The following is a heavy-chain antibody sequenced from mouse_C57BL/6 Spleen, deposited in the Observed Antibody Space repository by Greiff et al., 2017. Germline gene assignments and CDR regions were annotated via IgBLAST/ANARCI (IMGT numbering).Heavy chain of an antibody. CDR1: GYTFTSYW. V-gene: IGHV1-52*01. D-gene: IGHD2-5*01. CDR3: ARGPLESNYGGDY. CDR2: IDPSDSET. Sequence: QVQLQQPGAELVRPGSSVKLSCKASGYTFTSYWMHWVKQRPIQGLEWIGNIDPSDSETHYNQKFKDKATLTVDKSSTTAYLQLSSLTSEDSAVYYFARGPLESNYGGDYWGLGTTLTVSS. J-gene: IGHJ2*01.